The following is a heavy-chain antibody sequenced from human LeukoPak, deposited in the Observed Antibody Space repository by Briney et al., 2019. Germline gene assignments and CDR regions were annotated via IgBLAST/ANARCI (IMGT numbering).Heavy chain of an antibody. Sequence: GESLKISCKGSGYSFTSYWIGWVRQLPGKGLEWMGIIYPGGSETRYCPSFQGQVTISADNTFSTAELQWSRLKGSDTAMYHCARHENDYDILTGYSSPRHYYQMDGWGKGTTVTVSS. J-gene: IGHJ6*03. CDR1: GYSFTSYW. CDR2: IYPGGSET. V-gene: IGHV5-51*01. CDR3: ARHENDYDILTGYSSPRHYYQMDG. D-gene: IGHD3-9*01.